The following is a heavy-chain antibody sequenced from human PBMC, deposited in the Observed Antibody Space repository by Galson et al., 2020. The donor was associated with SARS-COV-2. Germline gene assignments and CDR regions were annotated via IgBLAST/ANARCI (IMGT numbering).Heavy chain of an antibody. D-gene: IGHD3-22*01. CDR1: GGSFSGHY. CDR3: ARGLFRTTMVIVVFTSGSFYFDS. J-gene: IGHJ4*02. V-gene: IGHV4-34*01. CDR2: ITQSGRV. Sequence: SETLSLTCAVYGGSFSGHYWSWIRQSPGKRLEWIGEITQSGRVNYNPSLKSRVTISADTSKNQFSLELRSVTAADTAVYYCARGLFRTTMVIVVFTSGSFYFDSWGQGTFVSVSS.